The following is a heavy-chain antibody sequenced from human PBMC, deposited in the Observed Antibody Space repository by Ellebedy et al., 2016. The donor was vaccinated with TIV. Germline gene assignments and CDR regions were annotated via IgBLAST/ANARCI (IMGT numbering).Heavy chain of an antibody. D-gene: IGHD6-13*01. Sequence: MPSETLSFTCVVKGGSFNGYFWSWIRQSPGKGLEWLGEINPSGTANYNPSLKSRVTMSVDTPEKQFSLRLTSVTAADTAVYYCARILPVSYSTAFDIWGPGTMVTISS. CDR3: ARILPVSYSTAFDI. CDR2: INPSGTA. V-gene: IGHV4-34*01. CDR1: GGSFNGYF. J-gene: IGHJ3*02.